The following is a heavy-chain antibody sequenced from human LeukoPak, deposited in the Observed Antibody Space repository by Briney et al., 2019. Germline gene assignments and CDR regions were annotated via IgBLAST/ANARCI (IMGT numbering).Heavy chain of an antibody. CDR2: FDPEEGET. J-gene: IGHJ4*02. V-gene: IGHV1-24*01. CDR3: LTLRGGGYFDY. D-gene: IGHD3-10*01. Sequence: ASVKVSCKVSGYTLSELSMHWVRQAPGTGLEWMGGFDPEEGETIYAQKFQGRVTMTEDTSIDTAYMELSSLRSDDTAVYYCLTLRGGGYFDYWGQGTLVTVSS. CDR1: GYTLSELS.